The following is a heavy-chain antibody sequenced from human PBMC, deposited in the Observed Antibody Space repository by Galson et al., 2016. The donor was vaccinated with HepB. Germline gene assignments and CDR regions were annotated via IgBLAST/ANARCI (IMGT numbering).Heavy chain of an antibody. CDR3: AKSGKHLWSIDY. Sequence: ETLSLTCTVSGASIRSRSFYWGWIRQPPGKGLEWVSAISGSGGTTYYADSVKGRFTISRDNSKNTLYVQMNSLRAEDMAVYYCAKSGKHLWSIDYWGQGALVTVSS. CDR2: ISGSGGTT. J-gene: IGHJ4*02. D-gene: IGHD5-18*01. CDR1: GASIRSRSFY. V-gene: IGHV3-23*01.